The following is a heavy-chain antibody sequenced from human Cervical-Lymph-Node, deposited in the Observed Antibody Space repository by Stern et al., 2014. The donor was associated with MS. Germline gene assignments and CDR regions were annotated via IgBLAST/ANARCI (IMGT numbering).Heavy chain of an antibody. V-gene: IGHV4-61*01. D-gene: IGHD3-3*01. J-gene: IGHJ4*02. CDR1: GASVTGSSYY. CDR3: ASRTYHDFWSGDSSVDS. Sequence: QVQLVESGPGLVKPSETLSLTCTVSGASVTGSSYYWNWVRQPPGKGLEWIGYLYYRVSTDYSPSLKTRITMSVDASRNQFSLKLSSVTAADTAVYYCASRTYHDFWSGDSSVDSWGQGILVTVSS. CDR2: LYYRVST.